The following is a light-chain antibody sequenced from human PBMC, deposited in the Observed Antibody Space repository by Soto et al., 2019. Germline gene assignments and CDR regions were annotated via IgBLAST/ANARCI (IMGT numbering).Light chain of an antibody. CDR1: QGISSY. J-gene: IGKJ4*01. CDR3: QQYNRYSLT. Sequence: AIRMTQSPSSLPASTGDRVTITCRASQGISSYLAWYQQKPGKAPKLLIYAATTLQSGVPSRFSGSGSGTEFTLTINNLQPDDFATYHCQQYNRYSLTFGGGTKVDIK. V-gene: IGKV1-8*01. CDR2: AAT.